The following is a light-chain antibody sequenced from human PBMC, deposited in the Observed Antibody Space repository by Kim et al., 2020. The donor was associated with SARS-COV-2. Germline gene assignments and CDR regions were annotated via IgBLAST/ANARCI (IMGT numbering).Light chain of an antibody. Sequence: SYELTQPPSVSVAPGKTARITCGGNNIGSKSVHWYQQKPGQAPVLVIYYDSDRPSGIPERFSGSNSGNTATLTISRVEAGDEADYYCQLWDSSSDLWVFG. CDR1: NIGSKS. CDR3: QLWDSSSDLWV. V-gene: IGLV3-21*04. CDR2: YDS. J-gene: IGLJ3*02.